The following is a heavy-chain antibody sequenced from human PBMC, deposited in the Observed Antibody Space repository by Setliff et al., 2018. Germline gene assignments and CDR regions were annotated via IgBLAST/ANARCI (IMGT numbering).Heavy chain of an antibody. D-gene: IGHD3-3*01. V-gene: IGHV1-18*01. Sequence: ASVKVSCKAVDYTFISYGLSWMRQAPGQGLEWMGFISLYDGHTNYAQNFQGRLTVTTDTSTSTAYMELSSLRFDDTAVYYCARMSGFLYIDVWRKGTTVTVSS. CDR1: DYTFISYG. J-gene: IGHJ6*03. CDR3: ARMSGFLYIDV. CDR2: ISLYDGHT.